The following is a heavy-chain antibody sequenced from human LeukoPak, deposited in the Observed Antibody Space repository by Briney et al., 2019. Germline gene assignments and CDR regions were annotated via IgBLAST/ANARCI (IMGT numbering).Heavy chain of an antibody. CDR1: GYTFTSYA. D-gene: IGHD2-21*01. CDR3: ARVSPIPIGASSDY. Sequence: ASVKVSCKASGYTFTSYAMNWVRQAPGQGLEWMGWISAYNGNTNYAQKLQGRVTMTTDTSTSTAYMELRSLRSDDTAVYYCARVSPIPIGASSDYWGQGTLVTVSS. V-gene: IGHV1-18*01. CDR2: ISAYNGNT. J-gene: IGHJ4*02.